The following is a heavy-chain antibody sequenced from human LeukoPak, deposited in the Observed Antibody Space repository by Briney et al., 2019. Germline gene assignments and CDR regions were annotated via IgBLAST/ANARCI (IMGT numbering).Heavy chain of an antibody. Sequence: GGSLRLSCAASGFTFSSYAMTWVRQAPGKGLEWVSAITGGGDTTYYADSVKGRFTISRDNAKNSLYLQMNSLRAEDTAVYYCARVRSPRYFDYWGQGTLVTVSS. V-gene: IGHV3-23*01. CDR1: GFTFSSYA. J-gene: IGHJ4*02. CDR2: ITGGGDTT. CDR3: ARVRSPRYFDY.